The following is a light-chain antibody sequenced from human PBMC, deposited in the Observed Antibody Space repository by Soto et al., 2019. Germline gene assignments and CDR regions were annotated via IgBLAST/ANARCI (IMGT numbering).Light chain of an antibody. Sequence: EIVLTQSPGTLSLSPGERATLSCRASQSVSSSYLAWYQQKPGQAPRLLIYGASSRATGIPDWFSGSGSGTDFTLTISRLEPEDFAVYYCQQYGRWWTFGQGTKVEIK. J-gene: IGKJ1*01. CDR3: QQYGRWWT. V-gene: IGKV3-20*01. CDR1: QSVSSSY. CDR2: GAS.